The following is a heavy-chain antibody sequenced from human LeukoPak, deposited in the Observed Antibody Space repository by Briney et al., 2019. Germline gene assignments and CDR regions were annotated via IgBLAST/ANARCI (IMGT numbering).Heavy chain of an antibody. CDR2: IKQDGSEK. Sequence: GGSLRLSCAASGFTFSSYWMSWVRQAPGKGLEWVANIKQDGSEKFYVDSVKGRFTISRDNAKNSLYLQMNSLRAEDTAVYYCARVEMAAALYYHYYGMDVWGQGTTVTVSS. CDR1: GFTFSSYW. CDR3: ARVEMAAALYYHYYGMDV. D-gene: IGHD6-13*01. V-gene: IGHV3-7*01. J-gene: IGHJ6*02.